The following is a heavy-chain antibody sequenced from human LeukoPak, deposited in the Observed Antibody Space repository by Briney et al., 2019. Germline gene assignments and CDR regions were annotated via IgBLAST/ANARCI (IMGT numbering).Heavy chain of an antibody. CDR3: ARQMTPHGNFDY. Sequence: GGSLRLSCAASGFTFSAHAMHWVRQPTGKGLEWVSAIGTGGDTFYPGSVKGRFTISRENVKNSLYLEMNSLRAEDTAVYYCARQMTPHGNFDYWGQGTLVTVSS. V-gene: IGHV3-13*01. CDR1: GFTFSAHA. J-gene: IGHJ4*02. CDR2: IGTGGDT. D-gene: IGHD1-26*01.